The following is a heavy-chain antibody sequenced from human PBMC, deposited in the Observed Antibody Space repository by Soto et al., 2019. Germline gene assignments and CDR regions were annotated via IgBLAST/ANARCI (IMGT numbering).Heavy chain of an antibody. Sequence: PXGSLRLSCAASGFTFSSYGMHWVRQAPGKGLDWVAVIWYDGSNKYYADSVKGRFTISRDNSKNTLYLQMSSLRAEDTAVYYCARDGQDIVVVPAATDYYYGMDVWGQGTTVTVSS. CDR2: IWYDGSNK. CDR1: GFTFSSYG. D-gene: IGHD2-2*01. J-gene: IGHJ6*02. CDR3: ARDGQDIVVVPAATDYYYGMDV. V-gene: IGHV3-33*01.